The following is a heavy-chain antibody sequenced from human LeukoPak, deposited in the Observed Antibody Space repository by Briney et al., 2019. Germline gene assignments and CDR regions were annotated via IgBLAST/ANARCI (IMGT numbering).Heavy chain of an antibody. D-gene: IGHD1-26*01. CDR1: GFKFNEFA. J-gene: IGHJ1*01. CDR3: ARASVGLQH. V-gene: IGHV3-9*01. CDR2: ITWNSVTI. Sequence: GGSLRLSCVDSGFKFNEFAMPWVRQVPGRGLEWVSGITWNSVTIGYADSVRGRFIVSRDNAKNSLYLQMNSLRSDDTALYYCARASVGLQHWGQGTLVTVSS.